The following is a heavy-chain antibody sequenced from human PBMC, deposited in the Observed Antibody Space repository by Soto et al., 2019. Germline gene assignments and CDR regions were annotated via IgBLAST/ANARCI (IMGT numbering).Heavy chain of an antibody. J-gene: IGHJ4*02. CDR3: ARLEGLATISYYFDF. CDR2: IYYRGNT. V-gene: IGHV4-39*01. Sequence: QLQLQESGPGLVKPSETLSLTCSVSGDSINSDKYYWGWIRQPPGKGLEWIGSIYYRGNTYYNPSLQTRVTISLDKSKSQFSLKLNSVTAGDSAVYFCARLEGLATISYYFDFWGQGALVTVSS. D-gene: IGHD3-9*01. CDR1: GDSINSDKYY.